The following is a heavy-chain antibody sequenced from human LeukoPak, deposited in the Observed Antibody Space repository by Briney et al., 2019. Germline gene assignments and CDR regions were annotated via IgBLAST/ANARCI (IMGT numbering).Heavy chain of an antibody. Sequence: PSETLSLTCAVYGGSFSGYYWSWIRQPPGKGLEWIGSIYYSGSTYYNPSLKSRVTISVDTSKNQFSLKLSSVTAADTAVYYCARHRSYYDSSGYSPKFDYWGQGTLVTVSS. CDR3: ARHRSYYDSSGYSPKFDY. J-gene: IGHJ4*02. V-gene: IGHV4-34*01. CDR1: GGSFSGYY. D-gene: IGHD3-22*01. CDR2: IYYSGST.